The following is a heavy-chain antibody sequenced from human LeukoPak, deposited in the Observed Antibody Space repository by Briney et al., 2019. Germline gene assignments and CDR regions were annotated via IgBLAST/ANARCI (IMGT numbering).Heavy chain of an antibody. CDR2: ISSSSYT. V-gene: IGHV3-11*06. Sequence: GGSLRLSCAASGFIFSDYYMTWIRQAPGKGLEWISYISSSSYTDYADSVKGRFTISRDNAKNSLYLQLNSLRAEDTAVYFCARGSPGYCSGGTCYGMDYWGQGTLVTVSS. D-gene: IGHD2-15*01. J-gene: IGHJ4*02. CDR1: GFIFSDYY. CDR3: ARGSPGYCSGGTCYGMDY.